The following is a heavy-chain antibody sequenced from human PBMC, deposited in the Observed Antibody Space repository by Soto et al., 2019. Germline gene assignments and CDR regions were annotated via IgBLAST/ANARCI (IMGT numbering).Heavy chain of an antibody. J-gene: IGHJ4*02. Sequence: QVQLVQSGAEVKKPGSSVKVSCKASGGTFSSYTFLWVRQAPGQGLEWMGRIIPIIGKATSAQNFQGRATITADKCASTADLELSSLRSEDTAVYYCAMTGEVIGHEGPMSFYWGQGTLVTVSS. V-gene: IGHV1-69*02. CDR2: IIPIIGKA. CDR3: AMTGEVIGHEGPMSFY. CDR1: GGTFSSYT. D-gene: IGHD3-9*01.